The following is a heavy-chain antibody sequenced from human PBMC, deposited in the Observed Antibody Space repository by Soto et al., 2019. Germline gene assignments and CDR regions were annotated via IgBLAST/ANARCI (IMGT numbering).Heavy chain of an antibody. Sequence: PSETLSLTCTVSGGSISSYYWSWIRQPPGKGLEWIGYIYYSGSTNYNPSLKSRVTISVDTSKNQFSLKLSSVTAADTAVYYCARGWLSHSSGPNWFDPWGQGTLVTVSS. CDR2: IYYSGST. CDR3: ARGWLSHSSGPNWFDP. V-gene: IGHV4-59*01. CDR1: GGSISSYY. D-gene: IGHD6-19*01. J-gene: IGHJ5*02.